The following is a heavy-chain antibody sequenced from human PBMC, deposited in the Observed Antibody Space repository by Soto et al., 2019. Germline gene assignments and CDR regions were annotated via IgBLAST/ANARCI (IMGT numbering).Heavy chain of an antibody. D-gene: IGHD4-4*01. V-gene: IGHV4-59*08. CDR1: GGSISTYY. J-gene: IGHJ3*02. CDR2: IYYSGSA. Sequence: SETLSLTCTVSGGSISTYYWSWIRQPPGKGLEWIGYIYYSGSANYNPPLKSRVTISVDTSKNQFSLKLSSVTAADTAVYYCARQTTWFDAFDIWGQGTMVTVSS. CDR3: ARQTTWFDAFDI.